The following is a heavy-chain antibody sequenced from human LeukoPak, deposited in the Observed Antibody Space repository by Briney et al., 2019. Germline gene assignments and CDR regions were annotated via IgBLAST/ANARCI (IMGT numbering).Heavy chain of an antibody. CDR1: GGSISSYY. CDR2: IYYSGST. J-gene: IGHJ6*02. V-gene: IGHV4-59*01. D-gene: IGHD2-2*01. CDR3: AREVGRTNYYYDCMDV. Sequence: SETLSLTCTVSGGSISSYYWSWIRQPPGKGLEWIGYIYYSGSTNYNPSLKSRVPISVDTSKNQFSLKLSSVTAADTAVYYCAREVGRTNYYYDCMDVWGQGTTVTVSS.